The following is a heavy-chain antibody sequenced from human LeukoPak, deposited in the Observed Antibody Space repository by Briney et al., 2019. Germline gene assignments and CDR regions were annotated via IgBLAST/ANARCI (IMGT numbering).Heavy chain of an antibody. CDR3: ASGGVTRDY. D-gene: IGHD3-16*01. CDR1: GGSISSGSYY. V-gene: IGHV4-61*02. Sequence: PSETLSLTCSVSGGSISSGSYYWSWIRQPAGKGLEWIGRIYTSGSTNYNPSLKSRVTISLDTSKNQFSLKLSSVTAADTAVYYCASGGVTRDYWGQGTLVTVSS. CDR2: IYTSGST. J-gene: IGHJ4*02.